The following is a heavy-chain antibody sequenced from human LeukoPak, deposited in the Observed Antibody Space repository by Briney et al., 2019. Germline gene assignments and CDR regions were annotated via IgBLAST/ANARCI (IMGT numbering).Heavy chain of an antibody. D-gene: IGHD3-16*01. CDR3: ARDPGRRYGGAYYFDY. Sequence: KPSQTLSLTCTVSGGSISSGSYYWSWIRQPAGKGLKWIGRIYTSGSTNYNPSLKSRVTISVDTSKNQFSLKLSSVTAADTAVYYCARDPGRRYGGAYYFDYWGQGTLVTVSS. CDR1: GGSISSGSYY. V-gene: IGHV4-61*02. J-gene: IGHJ4*02. CDR2: IYTSGST.